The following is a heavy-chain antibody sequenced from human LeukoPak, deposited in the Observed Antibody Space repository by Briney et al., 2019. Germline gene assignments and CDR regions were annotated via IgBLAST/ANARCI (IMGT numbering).Heavy chain of an antibody. J-gene: IGHJ4*02. CDR2: IYYSGST. CDR3: AREPKVGYDSSGYSIDY. CDR1: GGSISSGGYY. V-gene: IGHV4-31*03. D-gene: IGHD3-22*01. Sequence: SETLSLTCTVSGGSISSGGYYWSWIRQHPGKGLEWIGYIYYSGSTYYNPSLKSRVTISVDTSKNQFSLKLSSVTAADTAVYYCAREPKVGYDSSGYSIDYWGQGTLVTVSS.